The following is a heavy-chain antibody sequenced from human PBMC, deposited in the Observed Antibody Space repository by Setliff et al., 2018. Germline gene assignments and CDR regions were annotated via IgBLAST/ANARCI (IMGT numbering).Heavy chain of an antibody. CDR2: VHDNGET. V-gene: IGHV4-59*02. CDR3: RFWSGYYKNDY. CDR1: GVSVASHY. J-gene: IGHJ4*02. Sequence: SETLSLTCTASGVSVASHYWSWIRQAPGTGLEWIAYVHDNGETNQNPSLKSRVTISVDTSKNQFSLKMTSVTAADTAVYYCRFWSGYYKNDYWGQGTLVTVSS. D-gene: IGHD3-3*01.